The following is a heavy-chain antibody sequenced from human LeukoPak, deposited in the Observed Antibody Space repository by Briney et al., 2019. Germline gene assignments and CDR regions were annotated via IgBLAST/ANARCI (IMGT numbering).Heavy chain of an antibody. V-gene: IGHV3-30*02. Sequence: GGSLRLSCSASGFTFSSYGMHWVRQAPGKGLVWVAFIRYDGSDKYYAESVKGRFTISRDNAKNSLYLQMNSLRAEDTAVYYCARVGRLLWFGEPSDYMDVWGKGTTVTVSS. D-gene: IGHD3-10*01. CDR2: IRYDGSDK. CDR1: GFTFSSYG. CDR3: ARVGRLLWFGEPSDYMDV. J-gene: IGHJ6*03.